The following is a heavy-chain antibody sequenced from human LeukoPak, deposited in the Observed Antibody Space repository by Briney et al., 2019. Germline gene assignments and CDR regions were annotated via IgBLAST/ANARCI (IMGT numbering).Heavy chain of an antibody. CDR2: IYSSYFT. CDR3: ARVHIVTGTYFDS. V-gene: IGHV4-4*07. J-gene: IGHJ4*02. CDR1: GDSMSGYS. D-gene: IGHD3-10*01. Sequence: SETLSLTCTVSGDSMSGYSWSWLRQPAGKELEWIGRIYSSYFTEYNLSLDGRVTMSIDTPKNQFSLMLDSVTAADTAVSYCARVHIVTGTYFDSWGQGALVTVSS.